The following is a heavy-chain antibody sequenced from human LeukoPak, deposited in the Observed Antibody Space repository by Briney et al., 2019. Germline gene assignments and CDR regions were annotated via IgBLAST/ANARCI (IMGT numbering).Heavy chain of an antibody. Sequence: GGSLRLSCAASGFTFSNYAMSWVRQAPGKGLEWVSAISSSGGSAYYADSVKGRFTISSDNSKNTLYLQMNSLRAEDTAVYYCAKDDCSGGSCYSGHDHWGQGTLVTVSS. CDR3: AKDDCSGGSCYSGHDH. CDR1: GFTFSNYA. V-gene: IGHV3-23*01. CDR2: ISSSGGSA. J-gene: IGHJ4*02. D-gene: IGHD2-15*01.